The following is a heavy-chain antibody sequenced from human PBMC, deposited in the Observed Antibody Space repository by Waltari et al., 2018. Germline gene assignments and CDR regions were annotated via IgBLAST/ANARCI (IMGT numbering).Heavy chain of an antibody. V-gene: IGHV3-74*01. CDR3: ARDTPGDGIDY. Sequence: EVQLVESGGGLVQPGGALRLPCEASGFTLSNYGMHWVRQVPEKGLMWVSHVNSDGNSPSYADSVKGRFTISRDNAKNTVYLQMNSLRAEDTAVYYCARDTPGDGIDYWGQGTLVTVSS. J-gene: IGHJ4*02. CDR2: VNSDGNSP. CDR1: GFTLSNYG. D-gene: IGHD7-27*01.